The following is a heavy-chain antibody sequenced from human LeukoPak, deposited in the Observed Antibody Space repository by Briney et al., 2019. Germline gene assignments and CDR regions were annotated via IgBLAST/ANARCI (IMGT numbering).Heavy chain of an antibody. D-gene: IGHD4-23*01. CDR1: GYTFTSYY. J-gene: IGHJ4*02. CDR2: INPSGGST. V-gene: IGHV1-46*01. CDR3: ARGPYGGNPSLYYFDY. Sequence: ASVKVSCKASGYTFTSYYLHWVRHTPGQGLEWMGIINPSGGSTSYVQKFQGRVTMTRDTSTSTVYTVLSSLRSEDTAFYYCARGPYGGNPSLYYFDYWGQGTLVTISS.